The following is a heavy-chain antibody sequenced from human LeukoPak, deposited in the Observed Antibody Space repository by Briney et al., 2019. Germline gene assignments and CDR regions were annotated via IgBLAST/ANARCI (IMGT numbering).Heavy chain of an antibody. CDR1: GGSISSYY. Sequence: PSETLSLTCTVSGGSISSYYWSWIRQPPGKGLEWIGYIYSSGSANYNPSLKSRITISVDTSKNQFSLKLSSVADADTAVYYCARDYSSGLVVGGFWGQGTLVTVSS. CDR2: IYSSGSA. D-gene: IGHD6-19*01. CDR3: ARDYSSGLVVGGF. V-gene: IGHV4-4*08. J-gene: IGHJ4*02.